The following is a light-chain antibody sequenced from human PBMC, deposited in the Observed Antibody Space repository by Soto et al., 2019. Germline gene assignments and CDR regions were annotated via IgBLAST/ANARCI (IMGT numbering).Light chain of an antibody. CDR2: AAS. Sequence: DIQMTQSPSSLSASVGDRVTITCRASQSISSYLNWYQQKPGKAPKLLIYAASSLESGVPSRFSGSGSGTDFTLTISRLDPEDFAVYFCQQYGSSPRTFGQGTKV. J-gene: IGKJ1*01. V-gene: IGKV1-39*01. CDR1: QSISSY. CDR3: QQYGSSPRT.